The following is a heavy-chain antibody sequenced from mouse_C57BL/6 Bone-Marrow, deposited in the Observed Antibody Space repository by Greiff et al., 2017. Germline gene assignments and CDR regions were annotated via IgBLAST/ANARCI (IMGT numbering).Heavy chain of an antibody. Sequence: EVKVEESGGGLVKPGGSLKLSCAASGFTFSDYGMHWVRQAPEKGLEWVAYISSGSSTIYYADTVKGRFTISRDNAKNTLFLQMTSLRSEDTAMYYCARRDYPYYFDYWGQGTTRTVSS. J-gene: IGHJ2*01. V-gene: IGHV5-17*01. CDR2: ISSGSSTI. CDR1: GFTFSDYG. CDR3: ARRDYPYYFDY. D-gene: IGHD2-4*01.